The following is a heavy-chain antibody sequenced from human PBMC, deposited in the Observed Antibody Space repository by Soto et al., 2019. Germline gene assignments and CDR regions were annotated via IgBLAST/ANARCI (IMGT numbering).Heavy chain of an antibody. Sequence: SETLSLTGTVSGGSISSGGYYWSWIRQHPGKGLEWFGYIYYSGSTYYNPSLKSRVTISIDPSKNQFSLKLTSVTAADTAMYYCVRMGYCSNGVCHYYFDYWGQGTLVTVSS. CDR1: GGSISSGGYY. J-gene: IGHJ4*02. V-gene: IGHV4-31*03. CDR2: IYYSGST. CDR3: VRMGYCSNGVCHYYFDY. D-gene: IGHD2-8*01.